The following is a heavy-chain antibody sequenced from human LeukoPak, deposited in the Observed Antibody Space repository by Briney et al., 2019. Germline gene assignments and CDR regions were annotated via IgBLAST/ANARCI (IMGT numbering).Heavy chain of an antibody. CDR1: GYSFTSYW. Sequence: GESLKISCQGSGYSFTSYWTGWGRRLPGKGLEWMGIIYTGDSDTRYSPSFQGQVTISADKSISTAYLQWSSLKASDTAMYYCARQARDYVWGSYRYTPYFDYWGQGTLVTVSS. V-gene: IGHV5-51*01. J-gene: IGHJ4*02. CDR2: IYTGDSDT. D-gene: IGHD3-16*02. CDR3: ARQARDYVWGSYRYTPYFDY.